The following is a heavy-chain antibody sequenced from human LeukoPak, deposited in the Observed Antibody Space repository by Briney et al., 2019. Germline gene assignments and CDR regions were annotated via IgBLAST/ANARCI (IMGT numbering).Heavy chain of an antibody. Sequence: SETLSLTCAVYGGSFSGYYWSWIRQPPGKGLEWIGEINHSGSTNYNPFLKSRVTISVDTSKNQFSLKLSSVTAADTAVYYCARRGTYYYYDSRAYYFDYWGQGTLVTVSS. CDR3: ARRGTYYYYDSRAYYFDY. D-gene: IGHD3-22*01. CDR1: GGSFSGYY. J-gene: IGHJ4*02. CDR2: INHSGST. V-gene: IGHV4-34*01.